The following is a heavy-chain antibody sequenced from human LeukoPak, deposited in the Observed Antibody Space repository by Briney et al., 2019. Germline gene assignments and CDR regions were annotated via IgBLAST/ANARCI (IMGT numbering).Heavy chain of an antibody. J-gene: IGHJ4*02. V-gene: IGHV3-66*03. D-gene: IGHD3/OR15-3a*01. Sequence: GGSLRLSCTVSGFTVSSNSMSWVRQAPGKGLEWVSFIYSDNTHYSDSVKGRFTISRDNSKNTLYLQMNSLRAEDTAVYYCAKDFGPGLGLGYFDYWGQGTLVTVSS. CDR2: IYSDNT. CDR3: AKDFGPGLGLGYFDY. CDR1: GFTVSSNS.